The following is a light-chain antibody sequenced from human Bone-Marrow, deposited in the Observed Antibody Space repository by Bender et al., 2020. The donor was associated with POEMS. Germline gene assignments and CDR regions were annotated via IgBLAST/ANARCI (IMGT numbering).Light chain of an antibody. CDR1: SLPNQY. J-gene: IGLJ2*01. V-gene: IGLV3-25*03. CDR3: QSADSSTTYPL. CDR2: KDT. Sequence: SSDLTQPPSVSVSPGQTARLTCSGDSLPNQYAYWYQQKPGQAPVMVIYKDTERPSGIPERFSASTSGTTVTLTISGVLAEDEADYYCQSADSSTTYPLFGGGTKLTVL.